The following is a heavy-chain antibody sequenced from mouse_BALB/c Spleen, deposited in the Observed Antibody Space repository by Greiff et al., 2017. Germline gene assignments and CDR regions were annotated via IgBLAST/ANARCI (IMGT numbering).Heavy chain of an antibody. CDR2: ISSGSSTI. D-gene: IGHD2-1*01. V-gene: IGHV5-17*02. CDR3: ARSGYYGNYEFAY. J-gene: IGHJ3*01. CDR1: GFTFSSFG. Sequence: EVQLVESGGGLVQPGGSRKLSCAASGFTFSSFGMHWVRQAPEKGLEWVAYISSGSSTIYYADTVKGRFTISRDNPKNTLFLQMTSLRSEDTAMYYCARSGYYGNYEFAYWGQGTLVTVSA.